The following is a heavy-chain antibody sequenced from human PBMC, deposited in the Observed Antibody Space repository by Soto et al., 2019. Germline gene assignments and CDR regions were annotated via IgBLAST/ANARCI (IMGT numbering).Heavy chain of an antibody. CDR2: ISHLEST. CDR1: GASISYGGFS. D-gene: IGHD1-26*01. CDR3: ATLGPARLLAS. J-gene: IGHJ4*02. Sequence: PSETLSLTCTVSGASISYGGFSWSWIRQSPGKGLEWIGYISHLESTYFHPSFKSRLTMSIDRTRNQFSLKLSSVTAEDTAVYYCATLGPARLLASWGQGTLVTVSS. V-gene: IGHV4-30-2*06.